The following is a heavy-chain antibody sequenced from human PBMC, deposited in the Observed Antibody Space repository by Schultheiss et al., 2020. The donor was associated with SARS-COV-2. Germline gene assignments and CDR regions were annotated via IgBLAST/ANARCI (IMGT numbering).Heavy chain of an antibody. Sequence: ASVKVSCKVSGYTLTELSMHWVRQAPGKGLEWMGGFDPEDGETIYAQKFQGRVTITADESTSTAYMELSSLRSEDTAVYYCARTRWLHQINWYFDLWGRGTLVTVSS. J-gene: IGHJ2*01. CDR2: FDPEDGET. D-gene: IGHD5-24*01. V-gene: IGHV1-24*01. CDR3: ARTRWLHQINWYFDL. CDR1: GYTLTELS.